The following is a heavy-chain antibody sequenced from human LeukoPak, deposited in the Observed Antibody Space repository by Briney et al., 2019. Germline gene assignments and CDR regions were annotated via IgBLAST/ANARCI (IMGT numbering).Heavy chain of an antibody. CDR2: ISAYNGNT. CDR3: ARGGGSTSFLGDPYYYYGMDV. V-gene: IGHV1-18*04. Sequence: GASVKVSCKASGYTFSGYVIHWVRQAPGQGLEWMGWISAYNGNTNYAQKLQGRVTMTTDTSTSTAYMELRSLRSDDTAVYYCARGGGSTSFLGDPYYYYGMDVWGQGTTVTVSS. D-gene: IGHD2-2*01. J-gene: IGHJ6*02. CDR1: GYTFSGYV.